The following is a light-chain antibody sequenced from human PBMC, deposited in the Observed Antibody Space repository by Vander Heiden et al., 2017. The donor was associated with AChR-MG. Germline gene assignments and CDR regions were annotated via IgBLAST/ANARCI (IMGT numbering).Light chain of an antibody. CDR1: RSDISGYDY. V-gene: IGLV2-14*03. Sequence: QSALTQPASVSGSPGQSVTISCTGTRSDISGYDYVSWYQQHPGKDPKLMIDDVSNRPSGVSHRFSGSKSGNTASLTSSGLQAEDEDDYYCSSYTSSSTLFGTGTKVTVL. CDR2: DVS. CDR3: SSYTSSSTL. J-gene: IGLJ1*01.